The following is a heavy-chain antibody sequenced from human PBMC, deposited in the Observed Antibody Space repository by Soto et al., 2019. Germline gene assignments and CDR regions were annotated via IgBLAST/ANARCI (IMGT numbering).Heavy chain of an antibody. J-gene: IGHJ3*02. CDR1: GFRFSSYS. Sequence: PWGSLRLSCAASGFRFSSYSMNWVRQAPGKGLEWVSYISSTSSAIYYTDSVKGRFTISRDNAENSLYLQMNSRRDEDTAVYFCAKTDDRSGYYCDAFDIWGQGTMVTVSS. CDR2: ISSTSSAI. D-gene: IGHD3-22*01. V-gene: IGHV3-48*02. CDR3: AKTDDRSGYYCDAFDI.